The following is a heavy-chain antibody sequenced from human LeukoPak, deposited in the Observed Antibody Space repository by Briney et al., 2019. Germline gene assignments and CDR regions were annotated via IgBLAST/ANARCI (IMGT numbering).Heavy chain of an antibody. CDR2: ISGSGGST. D-gene: IGHD6-19*01. CDR1: GFMFSSYW. CDR3: VAGQDY. Sequence: GGSLRLSCAASGFMFSSYWMSWVRQAPGKGLEWVSAISGSGGSTYYADSVKGRFTISRDNSKNTLYLQMNSLRAEDTAVYWAVAGQDYWGQGTLVTVSS. J-gene: IGHJ4*02. V-gene: IGHV3-23*01.